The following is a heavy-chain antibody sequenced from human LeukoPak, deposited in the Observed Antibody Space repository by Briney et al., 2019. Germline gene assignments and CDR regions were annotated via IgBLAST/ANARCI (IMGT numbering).Heavy chain of an antibody. D-gene: IGHD6-19*01. J-gene: IGHJ4*02. CDR1: GFTFSSYW. CDR2: INSDGSST. CDR3: ARAVAVAGTGGFY. Sequence: GGSLRLSCAASGFTFSSYWMHWVRQAPGKGLLWVSRINSDGSSTSYADSVKGRFTISRDNAKNTLYLQMNSLRAEDTAVYYCARAVAVAGTGGFYWGQGTLVTVSS. V-gene: IGHV3-74*01.